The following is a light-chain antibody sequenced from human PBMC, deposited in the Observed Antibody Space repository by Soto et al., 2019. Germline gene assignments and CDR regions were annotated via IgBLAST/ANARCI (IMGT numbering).Light chain of an antibody. V-gene: IGKV1D-8*03. CDR3: QQLNFFPIT. CDR2: AAS. J-gene: IGKJ5*01. CDR1: QGISSY. Sequence: VLCVTQSPSLLSAPTGDKVTISCRMSQGISSYLAWYQQKPGRPPKLLIYAASTLQSGVPSRFSGSGSGTEFTLTITSLQPEDFTTYYCQQLNFFPITFGQGTRLDI.